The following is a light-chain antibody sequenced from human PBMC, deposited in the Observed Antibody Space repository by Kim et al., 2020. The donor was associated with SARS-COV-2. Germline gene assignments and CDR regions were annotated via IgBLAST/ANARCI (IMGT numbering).Light chain of an antibody. CDR2: TTS. J-gene: IGKJ5*01. CDR3: QQYGSLIT. V-gene: IGKV3-20*01. CDR1: QSVSSSY. Sequence: EIVLTQSPGTLSLSPGERATLSCRASQSVSSSYVACYQQKPGQAPRLLIYTTSSRATGIPDRFSGSWSGTDFTLTISRLEPEDSAVYCCQQYGSLITFGQGTRLEIK.